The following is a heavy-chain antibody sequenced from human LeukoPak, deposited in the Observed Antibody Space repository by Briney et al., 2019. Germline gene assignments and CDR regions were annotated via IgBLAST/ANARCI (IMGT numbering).Heavy chain of an antibody. CDR2: ISWNSGSI. D-gene: IGHD6-13*01. Sequence: PGRSLRLSCAASGFTFDDYAMHWVRQAPGKGLEWVSGISWNSGSIGYADSVEGRFTISRDNAKNSLYLQMNSLRAEDTALYYCAKGGSSSWYDSFDYWGQGTLVTVSS. CDR3: AKGGSSSWYDSFDY. CDR1: GFTFDDYA. V-gene: IGHV3-9*01. J-gene: IGHJ4*02.